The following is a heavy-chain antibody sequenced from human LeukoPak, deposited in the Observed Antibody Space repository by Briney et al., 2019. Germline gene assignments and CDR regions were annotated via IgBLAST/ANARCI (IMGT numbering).Heavy chain of an antibody. J-gene: IGHJ4*02. D-gene: IGHD5-18*01. CDR2: INPILGIA. CDR3: ARGGNSYGSVDY. V-gene: IGHV1-69*10. CDR1: GYTFTGYY. Sequence: ASVKVSCKASGYTFTGYYMHWVRQAPGQGLEWMGWINPILGIANYAQKFQGRVTITADKSTSTAYMELSSLRSEDTAVYYCARGGNSYGSVDYWGQGTLVTVSS.